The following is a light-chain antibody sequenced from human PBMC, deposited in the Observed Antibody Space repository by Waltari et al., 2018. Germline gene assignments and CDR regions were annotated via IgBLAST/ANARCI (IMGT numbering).Light chain of an antibody. Sequence: EIMLTQSQGTLYFSLGERSPLSCKASQSIRTYLAWYQQKPGQAPRLLIYHASSRATGIPDRFSGSGSGTDFSLTISRLEPEDFAVYYCQNYVRLPATFGQGTKVEIK. J-gene: IGKJ1*01. CDR3: QNYVRLPAT. V-gene: IGKV3-20*01. CDR2: HAS. CDR1: QSIRTY.